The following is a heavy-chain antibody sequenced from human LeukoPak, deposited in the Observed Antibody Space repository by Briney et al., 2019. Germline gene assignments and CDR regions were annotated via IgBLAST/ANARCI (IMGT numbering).Heavy chain of an antibody. CDR1: GFTVSSNS. Sequence: PGGSLRLSCTVSGFTVSSNSMSWVRQAPGKGLEWVANIKQDGSEKYYVDSVKGRFTISRDNAKNSLYLQMNSLRAEDTAVYYCARVVGSSSHYYYYMDVWGKGTTVTVSS. CDR2: IKQDGSEK. D-gene: IGHD6-13*01. J-gene: IGHJ6*03. CDR3: ARVVGSSSHYYYYMDV. V-gene: IGHV3-7*01.